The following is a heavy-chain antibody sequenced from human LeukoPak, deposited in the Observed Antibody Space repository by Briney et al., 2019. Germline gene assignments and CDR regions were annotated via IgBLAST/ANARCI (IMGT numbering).Heavy chain of an antibody. CDR2: VNSDGSST. Sequence: GGSLRLSSAASGFTFSSYGMHWVRQAPGKGLVWVSRVNSDGSSTTYADSLKGRFTISRNNAKNTLYLQMNSLRAEDTAVYYCARGTVTDYYYGMDVWGQGTTVTVSS. CDR3: ARGTVTDYYYGMDV. V-gene: IGHV3-74*01. J-gene: IGHJ6*02. CDR1: GFTFSSYG. D-gene: IGHD4-11*01.